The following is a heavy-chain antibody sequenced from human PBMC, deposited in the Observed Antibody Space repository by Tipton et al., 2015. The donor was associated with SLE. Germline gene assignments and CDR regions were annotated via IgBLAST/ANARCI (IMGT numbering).Heavy chain of an antibody. CDR3: ARVDDILTGIHGPLHY. D-gene: IGHD3-9*01. V-gene: IGHV1-69*01. CDR1: GGTFSSYA. CDR2: IIPIFGTA. J-gene: IGHJ4*02. Sequence: QSGAEVKKPGSSVKVSCKASGGTFSSYAISWVRQAPGQGLEWMGGIIPIFGTANYAQKFQGRVTITADESTSAAYMELSSLRSEDTSVYDCARVDDILTGIHGPLHYWGQGTLVTVSS.